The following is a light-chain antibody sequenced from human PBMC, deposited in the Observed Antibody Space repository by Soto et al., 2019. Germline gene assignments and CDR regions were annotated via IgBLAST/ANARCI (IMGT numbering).Light chain of an antibody. V-gene: IGKV1-27*01. J-gene: IGKJ4*01. CDR2: TAS. CDR1: QGIGTS. CDR3: QKNSSAPLT. Sequence: DIQMTQSPPSLSASVGDSVTITCRASQGIGTSLAWYQQKPGKVPKLLIYTASTLQSGVPSRFSGSGSGTDFTLTISSLQPEDVATYYCQKNSSAPLTFGGGSKVEIK.